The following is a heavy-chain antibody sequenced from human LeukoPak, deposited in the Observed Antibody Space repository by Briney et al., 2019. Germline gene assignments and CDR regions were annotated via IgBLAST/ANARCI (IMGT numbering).Heavy chain of an antibody. CDR3: ARDQGGLYYFDY. J-gene: IGHJ4*02. Sequence: SETLSLTCTVSGGSISSSSYYWSWIRQPPGKGLEWIGYIYYSGSTNYNPSLKSRVTISVDTSKNQFSLKLSSVTAADTAVYYCARDQGGLYYFDYWGQGTQVTVSS. D-gene: IGHD1-26*01. CDR1: GGSISSSSYY. CDR2: IYYSGST. V-gene: IGHV4-61*01.